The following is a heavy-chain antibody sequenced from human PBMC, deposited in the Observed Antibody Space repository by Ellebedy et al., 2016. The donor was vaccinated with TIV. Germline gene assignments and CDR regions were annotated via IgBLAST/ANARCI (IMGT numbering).Heavy chain of an antibody. J-gene: IGHJ4*02. CDR1: GFTFSSYA. V-gene: IGHV3-30*04. CDR3: ARGGRWLFDY. CDR2: ISYDGSNK. D-gene: IGHD3-22*01. Sequence: GESLKISCAASGFTFSSYAMHWVRQAPGKGLEWVAVISYDGSNKYYADSVKGRFTISRDNSKNTLYLQMNSLRAEDTAVYYCARGGRWLFDYWGQGTLVTVSS.